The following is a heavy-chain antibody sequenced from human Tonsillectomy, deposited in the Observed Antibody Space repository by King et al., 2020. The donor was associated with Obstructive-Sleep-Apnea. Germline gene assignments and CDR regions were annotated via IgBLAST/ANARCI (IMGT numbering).Heavy chain of an antibody. CDR1: GGSLNNYY. J-gene: IGHJ6*02. CDR2: IDLGGIT. V-gene: IGHV4-34*01. D-gene: IGHD2-2*01. CDR3: AGAGSSTSPEVNYYGLDV. Sequence: VQLQQWGAGLLKPSETLSLTCGVSGGSLNNYYWSWIRQSPEKGLEWVGEIDLGGITNYNPSLKSRVTISIDTWKSQFSLRLTSVSAADTGVYYCAGAGSSTSPEVNYYGLDVWDQGTTVTVSS.